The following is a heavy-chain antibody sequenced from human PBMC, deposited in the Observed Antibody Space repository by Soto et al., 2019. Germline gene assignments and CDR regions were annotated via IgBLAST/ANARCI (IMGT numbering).Heavy chain of an antibody. Sequence: EVQLVESGGGLVKPGGSLRLSCAASGFTFSSYSMNWVRQAPGKGLEWVSSISSSSSYIYYADSVKGRFTISRDNAKNSLYLQMNSLSAEDTAVYYCARDLDGSGSYYDYWGQGTLVTVSS. CDR3: ARDLDGSGSYYDY. CDR1: GFTFSSYS. CDR2: ISSSSSYI. V-gene: IGHV3-21*01. D-gene: IGHD3-10*01. J-gene: IGHJ4*02.